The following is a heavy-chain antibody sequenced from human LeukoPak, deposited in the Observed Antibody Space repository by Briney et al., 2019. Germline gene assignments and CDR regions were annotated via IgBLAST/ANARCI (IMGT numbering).Heavy chain of an antibody. D-gene: IGHD5-18*01. V-gene: IGHV3-53*01. CDR2: IYSGGST. Sequence: GGSLRLSCAASGFTVSSNYMSWVRQAPGKGLEWVSVIYSGGSTYYADSVKGRFTISRDNSKNTLYLQMNSLRAEDTAVHYCAHVGYSYGYDYWGQGTLVTVSS. CDR1: GFTVSSNY. CDR3: AHVGYSYGYDY. J-gene: IGHJ4*02.